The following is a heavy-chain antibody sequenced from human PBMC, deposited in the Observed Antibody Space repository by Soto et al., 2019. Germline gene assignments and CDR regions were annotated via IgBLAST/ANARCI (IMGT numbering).Heavy chain of an antibody. CDR2: ISYDGINK. Sequence: QVQLVESGGGVVQPGRSLRLSCAASGFTFSNYAMHWVRQAPGKGLEWVAIISYDGINKYYADSVKGRFTISRDNSKNTLYLQMNNLRTEDTAVYYCASLCSIIVVPPFDYWGQGTLVTVSS. CDR1: GFTFSNYA. D-gene: IGHD3-22*01. J-gene: IGHJ4*02. V-gene: IGHV3-30-3*01. CDR3: ASLCSIIVVPPFDY.